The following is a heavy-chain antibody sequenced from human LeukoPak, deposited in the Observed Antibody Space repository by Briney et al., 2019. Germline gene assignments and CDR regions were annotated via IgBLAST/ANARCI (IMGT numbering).Heavy chain of an antibody. CDR1: GFTFSSYG. CDR2: IRYDENKG. D-gene: IGHD3-10*02. V-gene: IGHV3-30*02. J-gene: IGHJ6*04. CDR3: AELGITMIGGV. Sequence: PGGSLRLSCEASGFTFSSYGMHWVRQAPGKGLEWVAFIRYDENKGYYADSVKGRFTISRDNAKNSLYLQMNSLRAEDTAVYYCAELGITMIGGVWGKGTTVTISS.